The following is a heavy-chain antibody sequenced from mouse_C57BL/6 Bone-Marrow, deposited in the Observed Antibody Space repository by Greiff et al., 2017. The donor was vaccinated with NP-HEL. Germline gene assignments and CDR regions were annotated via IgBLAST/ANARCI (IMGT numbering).Heavy chain of an antibody. Sequence: VQLQQSGPVLVKPGASVKMSCKASGYTFTDYYMNWVKQSHGKSLEWIGVINPYNGGTSSNQKFKGKATLTVDKSSSTAYMELNSLTSEDSAVYYCALYYYGSSYSYWYFDVWGTGTTVTVSS. CDR1: GYTFTDYY. V-gene: IGHV1-19*01. J-gene: IGHJ1*03. CDR2: INPYNGGT. D-gene: IGHD1-1*01. CDR3: ALYYYGSSYSYWYFDV.